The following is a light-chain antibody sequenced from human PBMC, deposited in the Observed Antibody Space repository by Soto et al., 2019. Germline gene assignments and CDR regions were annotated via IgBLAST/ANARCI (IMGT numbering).Light chain of an antibody. CDR1: QSVSTY. CDR3: QQYKT. CDR2: GAS. J-gene: IGKJ1*01. Sequence: EIVLTQSPATLSLSPGDRASLSCRASQSVSTYLTWYQQKPGQAPRLLIYGASTRATGIPARFSGSGSGTEFTLTISSLQSEDFAVYYCQQYKTFGQGTKVDI. V-gene: IGKV3-15*01.